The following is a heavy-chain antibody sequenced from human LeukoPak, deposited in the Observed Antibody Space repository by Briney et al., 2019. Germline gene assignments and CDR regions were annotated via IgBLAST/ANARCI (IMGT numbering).Heavy chain of an antibody. D-gene: IGHD4-17*01. Sequence: GASVTVSFKASGGTFSSYAISWVRQAPGQGREGMGGIILIFGTANYAQKFQDRVTMTADESTSTAYMELSSLRSEDTAVYYCARDLTPTYGEDAFDIWGQGTMVTVSS. CDR2: IILIFGTA. CDR3: ARDLTPTYGEDAFDI. CDR1: GGTFSSYA. J-gene: IGHJ3*02. V-gene: IGHV1-69*13.